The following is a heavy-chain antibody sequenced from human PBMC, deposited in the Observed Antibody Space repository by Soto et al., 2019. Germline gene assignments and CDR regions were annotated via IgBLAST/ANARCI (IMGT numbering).Heavy chain of an antibody. CDR2: ISAYNGNT. CDR3: ARRRDLSSYGDYTAGAFYI. CDR1: GYTFTSYG. V-gene: IGHV1-18*01. Sequence: ASVKVSCKASGYTFTSYGISWVRQAPGQGLEWMGWISAYNGNTNYAQKLQGRVTMTTDTSTSTAYMELRSLRSDDTAVYYCARRRDLSSYGDYTAGAFYIWGQGTMVTVSS. D-gene: IGHD4-17*01. J-gene: IGHJ3*02.